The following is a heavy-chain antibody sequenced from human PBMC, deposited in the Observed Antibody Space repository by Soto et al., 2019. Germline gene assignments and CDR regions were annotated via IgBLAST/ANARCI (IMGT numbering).Heavy chain of an antibody. V-gene: IGHV4-39*01. CDR2: IYYSGST. CDR1: GGSISSSSYY. D-gene: IGHD4-17*01. J-gene: IGHJ3*02. Sequence: QLQLQESGPGLVKPSETLSLTCTVSGGSISSSSYYWGWIRQPPGKGLEWIGSIYYSGSTYYNPSLKRRVTISVDTSKNQFSLKLSSVTAADTAVYYCASLNDYGDLSDAFDIWGQGTMVTVSS. CDR3: ASLNDYGDLSDAFDI.